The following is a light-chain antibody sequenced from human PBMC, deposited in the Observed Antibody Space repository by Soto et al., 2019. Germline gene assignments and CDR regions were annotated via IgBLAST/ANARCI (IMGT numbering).Light chain of an antibody. J-gene: IGKJ1*01. Sequence: IRMTQSPSSLSAPTGDRVTITCRASQGISSYLAWYQQKPGKAPKLLIYAASTLQSGVPSRFSGSGSGTDFTLTISCLQSEDFATYYCQQYYSYPRTFGQGTKVDIK. CDR2: AAS. CDR3: QQYYSYPRT. V-gene: IGKV1-8*01. CDR1: QGISSY.